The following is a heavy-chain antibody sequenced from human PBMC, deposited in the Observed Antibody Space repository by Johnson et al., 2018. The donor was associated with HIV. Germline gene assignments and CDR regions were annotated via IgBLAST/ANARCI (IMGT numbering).Heavy chain of an antibody. V-gene: IGHV3-9*01. CDR1: GFTFDDSA. Sequence: DVQLVESGGGVVQPGGPLRLSCAASGFTFDDSAMNWVRQAPGKGLEWVSSITWNSHKLRCADSVKGRFTISRDNAKNSLRLQISSLRVEDTAVYYCASTRLGAFDIWGQGTMVTVSS. D-gene: IGHD6-6*01. J-gene: IGHJ3*02. CDR3: ASTRLGAFDI. CDR2: ITWNSHKL.